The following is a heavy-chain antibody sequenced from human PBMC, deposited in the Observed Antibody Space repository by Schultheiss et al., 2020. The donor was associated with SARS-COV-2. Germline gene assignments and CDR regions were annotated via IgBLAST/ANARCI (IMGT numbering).Heavy chain of an antibody. Sequence: GGSLRLSCAASGFTFSNYGMSWVRQAPGKGLEWVAVISYDGSNKYYADSVKGRFTVSKDNSKNALLLQMNSLRAEDTAIYYCAKSRIMATYYYYGMDVWGQGTTVTVSS. D-gene: IGHD2-8*01. CDR2: ISYDGSNK. CDR3: AKSRIMATYYYYGMDV. V-gene: IGHV3-30*18. CDR1: GFTFSNYG. J-gene: IGHJ6*02.